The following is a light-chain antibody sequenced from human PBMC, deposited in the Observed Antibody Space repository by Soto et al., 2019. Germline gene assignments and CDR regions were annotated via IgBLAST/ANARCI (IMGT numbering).Light chain of an antibody. Sequence: DIQMTQSPSSLSASVGDRVTITCRASQSIGTYLNCYQQRPGKAPSRLIYAASNLQSEVPSRFSGSGSGTDFTLTITSLQPEDFASYYCQQSYSSPRTFGGGTKVDIK. CDR1: QSIGTY. CDR3: QQSYSSPRT. CDR2: AAS. J-gene: IGKJ4*01. V-gene: IGKV1-39*01.